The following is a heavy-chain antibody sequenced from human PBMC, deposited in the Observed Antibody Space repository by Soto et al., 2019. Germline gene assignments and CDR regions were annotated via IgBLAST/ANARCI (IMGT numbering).Heavy chain of an antibody. CDR2: ISGSGGST. CDR1: GFTFSSYA. V-gene: IGHV3-23*01. Sequence: GGSLRLSCAASGFTFSSYAMSWVRQAPGKGLEWVSAISGSGGSTYYADSVKGRFTISRDNSKNTLYLQMNSLRAEDTAVYYCAKFLGDILTPYYYYYYMDVWGKGTTVTVSS. D-gene: IGHD3-9*01. J-gene: IGHJ6*03. CDR3: AKFLGDILTPYYYYYYMDV.